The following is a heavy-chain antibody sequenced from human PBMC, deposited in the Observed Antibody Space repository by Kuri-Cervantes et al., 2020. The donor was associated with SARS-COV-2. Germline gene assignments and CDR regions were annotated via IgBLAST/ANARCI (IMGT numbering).Heavy chain of an antibody. V-gene: IGHV1-69*06. Sequence: SVKVSCKASGGTFNNYAINWVRQAPGQGLEWTGGIIPIFGTTNYAQKFRGRVTITADKSTSTSYMELSSLRSEDTAVYYCARDSPSGFWGEGTLVTVSS. D-gene: IGHD6-25*01. CDR3: ARDSPSGF. CDR2: IIPIFGTT. J-gene: IGHJ4*02. CDR1: GGTFNNYA.